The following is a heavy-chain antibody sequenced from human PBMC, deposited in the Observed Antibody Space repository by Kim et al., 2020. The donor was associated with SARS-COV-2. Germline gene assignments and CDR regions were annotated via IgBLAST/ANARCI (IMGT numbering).Heavy chain of an antibody. CDR3: TRYYYWVSADYGMDV. J-gene: IGHJ6*02. CDR1: GFTFSNAW. D-gene: IGHD3-10*01. Sequence: GGSLRLSCAASGFTFSNAWMSWVRQAPGKGLEWVGRIKSKTDGGTTDYAAPVKGRFTISRDDSKNTLYLQMNSLKTEDTAVYYCTRYYYWVSADYGMDVWGQGTTVTVSS. V-gene: IGHV3-15*01. CDR2: IKSKTDGGTT.